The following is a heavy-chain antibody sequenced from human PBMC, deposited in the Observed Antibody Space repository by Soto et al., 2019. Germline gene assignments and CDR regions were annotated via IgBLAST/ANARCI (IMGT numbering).Heavy chain of an antibody. D-gene: IGHD3-3*01. CDR3: ARSSEVYYDFWSGYYTGFDY. CDR2: IIPIFGTA. J-gene: IGHJ4*02. CDR1: GGTFSSYA. Sequence: SVKVSCKASGGTFSSYAISWVRQAPGQGLEWMGGIIPIFGTANYAQKFQGRVTITADESTSTAYMELSSLRSEDTAVYYCARSSEVYYDFWSGYYTGFDYWGQGTLVTVSS. V-gene: IGHV1-69*13.